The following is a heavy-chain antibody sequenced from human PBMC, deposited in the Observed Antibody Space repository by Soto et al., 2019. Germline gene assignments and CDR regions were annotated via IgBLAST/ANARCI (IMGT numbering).Heavy chain of an antibody. J-gene: IGHJ4*02. CDR1: GYIFTTYA. Sequence: ASVKISCKASGYIFTTYAMHWVRQAPGQRLEWMGWINVGNGNTKYSQKFQGRVTITRDTSASTAHMELSSLRSEDTAVYYCAYDSSGYLDYWGQGTLVTVSS. V-gene: IGHV1-3*01. CDR2: INVGNGNT. D-gene: IGHD3-22*01. CDR3: AYDSSGYLDY.